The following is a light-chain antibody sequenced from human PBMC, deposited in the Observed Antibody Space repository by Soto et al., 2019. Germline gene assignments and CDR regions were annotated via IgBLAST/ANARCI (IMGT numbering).Light chain of an antibody. CDR1: QSVSTS. CDR3: QQYNNWPPWT. Sequence: EIVLTQSPATLSLSPGERATLSCRASQSVSTSLAWYQQKPGQAPRLLIYHASIRAAGIPARFSGSGSGTEFTLTISSLQSEDFAVYHCQQYNNWPPWTFGQGTKVDIK. V-gene: IGKV3D-15*01. J-gene: IGKJ1*01. CDR2: HAS.